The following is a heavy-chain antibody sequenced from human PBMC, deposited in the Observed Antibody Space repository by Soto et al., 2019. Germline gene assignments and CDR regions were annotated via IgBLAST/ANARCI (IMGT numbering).Heavy chain of an antibody. CDR1: GFTFGDYA. Sequence: GGSLRLSCTASGFTFGDYAMSWVRQAPGKGLEWVGFIRSKAYGGTTEYAASVKGRFTISRDDSKSIAYLQMNSLKTEDTAVYYCTRAPGYSGYDIDYWGQGTLVTVSS. J-gene: IGHJ4*02. CDR3: TRAPGYSGYDIDY. D-gene: IGHD5-12*01. V-gene: IGHV3-49*04. CDR2: IRSKAYGGTT.